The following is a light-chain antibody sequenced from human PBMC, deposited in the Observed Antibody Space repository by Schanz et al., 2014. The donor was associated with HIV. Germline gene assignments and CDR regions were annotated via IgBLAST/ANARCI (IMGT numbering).Light chain of an antibody. CDR3: SLYASRNVVL. V-gene: IGLV2-14*02. Sequence: QSVLTQPASVSGSPGQSITISCTGTSSDVGSYNLVSWYQQYPGKAPKFMIYDVTNRPSGVSHRFSGSKSGNTASLTISGLQAEDEGIYYCSLYASRNVVLFGGGTKLTVL. CDR1: SSDVGSYNL. CDR2: DVT. J-gene: IGLJ3*02.